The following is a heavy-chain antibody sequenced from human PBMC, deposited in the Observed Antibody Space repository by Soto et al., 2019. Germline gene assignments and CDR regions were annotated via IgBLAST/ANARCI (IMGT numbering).Heavy chain of an antibody. Sequence: ASVKVSCKASGYTFTSYDINWARQATGQGLEWMGWMNPNSGNTGYAQKFQGRVTMTRNTSISTAYMELSSLRSEDTAVYYCATAYDFWSGYHYRFDPWGQGTLVTVS. V-gene: IGHV1-8*01. D-gene: IGHD3-3*01. CDR1: GYTFTSYD. CDR3: ATAYDFWSGYHYRFDP. CDR2: MNPNSGNT. J-gene: IGHJ5*02.